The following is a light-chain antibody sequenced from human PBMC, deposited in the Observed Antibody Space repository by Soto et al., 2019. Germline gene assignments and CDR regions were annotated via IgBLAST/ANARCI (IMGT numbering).Light chain of an antibody. CDR2: DTS. CDR1: QSVDTF. CDR3: QVRTEWPPFMYS. V-gene: IGKV3-11*01. Sequence: EIVLTQSPATLSLSPGERATLSCRASQSVDTFLAWYQQKPGRTPRLLIYDTSNRATGIPPRFSGSGSGTDFTLTISRLEPEDFAVYHCQVRTEWPPFMYSFGQGTKLEVK. J-gene: IGKJ2*01.